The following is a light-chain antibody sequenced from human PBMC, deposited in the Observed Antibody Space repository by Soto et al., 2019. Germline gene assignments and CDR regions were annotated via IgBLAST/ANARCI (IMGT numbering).Light chain of an antibody. CDR3: QQGYSTPHT. Sequence: DIQMTQSPSSLSASVGERVTITCRASQSISVYLNWYQQKPGKAPKLLIYAASSLQSGVPSRFSGIESGTDFTLTISSLQPEDFATYYCQQGYSTPHTFGQGTKLEIK. V-gene: IGKV1-39*01. CDR2: AAS. J-gene: IGKJ2*01. CDR1: QSISVY.